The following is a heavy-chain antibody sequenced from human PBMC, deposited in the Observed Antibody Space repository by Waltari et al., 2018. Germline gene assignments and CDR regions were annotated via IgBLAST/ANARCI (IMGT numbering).Heavy chain of an antibody. J-gene: IGHJ5*02. V-gene: IGHV4-4*07. CDR1: GGSISSYY. CDR3: ARVFWTSASSGVSFLDP. D-gene: IGHD3-3*01. CDR2: IYISGST. Sequence: QVQLQESGPGLVKPSETLSLTCTVSGGSISSYYWCWIRQPAGKGLEWIGRIYISGSTNSTPSLQSRVTMSRATSKNHFSRTLSSVTAADTAVYYCARVFWTSASSGVSFLDPWGQGTLVTVSS.